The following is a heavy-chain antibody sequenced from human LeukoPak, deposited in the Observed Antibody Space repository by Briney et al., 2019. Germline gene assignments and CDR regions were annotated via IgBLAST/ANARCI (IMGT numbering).Heavy chain of an antibody. V-gene: IGHV3-74*01. CDR1: GFSFSGHW. J-gene: IGHJ4*02. CDR2: ISPTGSTT. CDR3: ARGPNSNWTGLDF. Sequence: GGSLRLSCIASGFSFSGHWMHWARQLPGKGLVWVSRISPTGSTTSYADSVKGRFTVSRDNAKNTLYLQVNNLRAEDTAVYYCARGPNSNWTGLDFWGQGTLLTVSS. D-gene: IGHD1-1*01.